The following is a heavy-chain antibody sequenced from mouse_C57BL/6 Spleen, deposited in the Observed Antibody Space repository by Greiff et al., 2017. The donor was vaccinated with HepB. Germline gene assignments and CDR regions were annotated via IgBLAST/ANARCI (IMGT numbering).Heavy chain of an antibody. D-gene: IGHD1-1*01. Sequence: VQLQQSGAELVRPGASVKLSCTASGFNIKDYYMHWVKQRPEQGLEWIGRIDPEDGDTEYAPKFQGKATMTADTSSNTAYLQLSSLTSEDTAVYYCTTRGYYGSSYFDYWGQGTTLTVSS. CDR1: GFNIKDYY. CDR2: IDPEDGDT. V-gene: IGHV14-1*01. J-gene: IGHJ2*01. CDR3: TTRGYYGSSYFDY.